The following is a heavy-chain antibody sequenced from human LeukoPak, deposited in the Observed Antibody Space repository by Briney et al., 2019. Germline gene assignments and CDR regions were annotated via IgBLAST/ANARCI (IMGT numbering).Heavy chain of an antibody. CDR1: GGSFSRYY. CDR3: ARWSYLTVTTVVAFDI. CDR2: ISDSGST. J-gene: IGHJ3*02. D-gene: IGHD4-17*01. Sequence: PSETLSLTCTVSGGSFSRYYWSWIRQPPGKGLEWIGYISDSGSTNYNPSLNSRVTISVDTSKNQFSLELSSVTAADTAVYYCARWSYLTVTTVVAFDIWGQGTMVTVSS. V-gene: IGHV4-59*01.